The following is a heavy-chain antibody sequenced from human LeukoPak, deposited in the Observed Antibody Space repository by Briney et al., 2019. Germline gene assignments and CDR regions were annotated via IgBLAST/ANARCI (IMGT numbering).Heavy chain of an antibody. Sequence: PSETLSLTCTVSGGSVRSYYWSWVRQPAGQGLEWIGRIYPSGRTNYNPALKSRLTMSLDTSKNQFFLKLSSVTAADTAVYYRAKIVVVPSGMDYYYYMDVWGKGTTVIVSS. CDR2: IYPSGRT. J-gene: IGHJ6*03. CDR3: AKIVVVPSGMDYYYYMDV. CDR1: GGSVRSYY. D-gene: IGHD2-2*01. V-gene: IGHV4-4*07.